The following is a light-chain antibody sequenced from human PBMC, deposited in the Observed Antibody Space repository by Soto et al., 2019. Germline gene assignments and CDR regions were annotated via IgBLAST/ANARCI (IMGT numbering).Light chain of an antibody. J-gene: IGKJ5*01. Sequence: CFRASQTVITNLAWYQQKPGQSPRLLIYGASARATGIPARFSGSGSGLYLHLTISRLDPQAFPVYYRHHPIYWLPTSGAGTRLEIK. CDR3: HHPIYWLPT. CDR1: QTVITN. CDR2: GAS. V-gene: IGKV3-11*01.